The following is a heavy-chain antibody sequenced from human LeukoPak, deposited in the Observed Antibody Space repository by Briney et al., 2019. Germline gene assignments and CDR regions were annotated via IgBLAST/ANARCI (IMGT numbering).Heavy chain of an antibody. CDR1: GGSISTYY. CDR2: IYYSGST. V-gene: IGHV4-59*01. CDR3: ARVGRDGYNDYLDY. J-gene: IGHJ4*02. D-gene: IGHD5-24*01. Sequence: SETLSLTCTVSGGSISTYYWTWIRQPPGKGLGWIGYIYYSGSTNYNPSLKSRVTISVDTSKNHVSLKLSSVTAADTAVYYCARVGRDGYNDYLDYWGQGTLVTVSS.